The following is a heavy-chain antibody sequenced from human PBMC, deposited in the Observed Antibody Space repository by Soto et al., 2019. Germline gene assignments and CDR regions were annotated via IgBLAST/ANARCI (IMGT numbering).Heavy chain of an antibody. CDR2: IYYSGST. D-gene: IGHD5-12*01. V-gene: IGHV4-31*03. CDR1: GGSISSGGYY. CDR3: ARSRYSGYEKPDY. Sequence: SETLSLTCTVSGGSISSGGYYWSWIRQHPGKGLEWIGYIYYSGSTYYNPSLKSRVTISVDTSKNQFSLKLSSVTAADTAVYYCARSRYSGYEKPDYWGQGTLVTVSS. J-gene: IGHJ4*02.